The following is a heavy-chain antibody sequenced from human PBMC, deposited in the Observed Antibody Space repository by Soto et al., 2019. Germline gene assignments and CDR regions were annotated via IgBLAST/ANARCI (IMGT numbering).Heavy chain of an antibody. CDR3: AHSPQGDDFWSCFGTNNWCDP. Sequence: QITLKESGPTLVKPTQTLTLTCTFSGFSLSTSGVGVGWIRQPPGKALEWLALIYWNDDKRYSPSLKSRLTITNDTSKNQVVLTMTNMDPVDTATYDCAHSPQGDDFWSCFGTNNWCDPWGQGTLVTVSS. V-gene: IGHV2-5*01. CDR2: IYWNDDK. CDR1: GFSLSTSGVG. D-gene: IGHD3-3*01. J-gene: IGHJ5*02.